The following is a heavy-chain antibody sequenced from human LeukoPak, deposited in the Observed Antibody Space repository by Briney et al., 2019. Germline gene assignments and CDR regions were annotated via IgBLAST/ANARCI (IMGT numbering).Heavy chain of an antibody. Sequence: PGGSLRLSCAASGFTFSNFAMTWVRQAPGKGLEGISYIHETGSPIYYADSVRGRFTVSRDHAKNSLYLQMNSLRAEDTAVYYCGRGGSTGSWFNYWGQGTLVTVSS. D-gene: IGHD6-13*01. CDR1: GFTFSNFA. CDR2: IHETGSPI. CDR3: GRGGSTGSWFNY. J-gene: IGHJ4*02. V-gene: IGHV3-48*01.